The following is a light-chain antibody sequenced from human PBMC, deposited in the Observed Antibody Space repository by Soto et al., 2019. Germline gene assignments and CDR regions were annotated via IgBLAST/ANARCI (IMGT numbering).Light chain of an antibody. CDR2: KAS. CDR1: QSISTY. J-gene: IGKJ1*01. Sequence: DIQMTQSPSSLSASVGDRVTITCRASQSISTYLNWYQQKPGKAPKVLIYKASNLESGVPARFSGSGSGTEFTLTISSLQPDDFATYYCQQYNSYSRAFGQGTKVDIK. CDR3: QQYNSYSRA. V-gene: IGKV1-5*03.